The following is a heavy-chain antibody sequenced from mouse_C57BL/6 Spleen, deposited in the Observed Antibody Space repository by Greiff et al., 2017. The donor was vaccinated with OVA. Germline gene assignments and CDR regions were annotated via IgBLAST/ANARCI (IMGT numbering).Heavy chain of an antibody. CDR3: ARPYYYGSSPWYFDV. Sequence: DVKLQESGAELVKPGASVKLSCTASGFNIKDYYMHWVKQRTEQGLEWIGRIDPEDGETKYAPKFQGKATITADTSSNTAYLQLSSLTSEDTAVYYCARPYYYGSSPWYFDVWGTGTTVTVSS. D-gene: IGHD1-1*01. CDR2: IDPEDGET. V-gene: IGHV14-2*01. CDR1: GFNIKDYY. J-gene: IGHJ1*03.